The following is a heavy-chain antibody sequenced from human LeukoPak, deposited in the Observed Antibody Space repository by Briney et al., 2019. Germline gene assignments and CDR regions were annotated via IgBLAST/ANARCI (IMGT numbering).Heavy chain of an antibody. CDR2: ISPNSGDT. CDR3: ARNLEAVAGIV. J-gene: IGHJ4*02. Sequence: ASVKVSCKASGYTFTGYYLHWVRQAPGQGLDWMGWISPNSGDTHYAQKFQGRVTMTGDTSISTAYMELSSLRSDDTAVYYCARNLEAVAGIVWGQGTLVTVSS. V-gene: IGHV1-2*02. CDR1: GYTFTGYY. D-gene: IGHD6-19*01.